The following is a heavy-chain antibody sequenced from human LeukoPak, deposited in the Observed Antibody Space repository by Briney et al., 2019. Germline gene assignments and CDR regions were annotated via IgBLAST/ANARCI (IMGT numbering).Heavy chain of an antibody. J-gene: IGHJ4*02. Sequence: GSLRLSCSASGIPLSCRWKSWVRPAPGKGPEWVANIKEDGSQKNYADSVKGRFTISRDNAKNSLYLQLNSLRAEDTAMYYCAGDRGYLQFDYWGQGTLVTVSS. CDR1: GIPLSCRW. V-gene: IGHV3-7*03. CDR2: IKEDGSQK. D-gene: IGHD3-10*01. CDR3: AGDRGYLQFDY.